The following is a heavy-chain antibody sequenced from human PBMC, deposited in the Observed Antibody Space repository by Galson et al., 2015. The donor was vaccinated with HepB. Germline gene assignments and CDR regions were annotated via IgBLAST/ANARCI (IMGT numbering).Heavy chain of an antibody. D-gene: IGHD4-11*01. V-gene: IGHV5-51*01. CDR1: GYSFTSYW. Sequence: QSGAEVTKPGESLKISCKGSGYSFTSYWIGWVRQMPGKGLEWMGIIYPGDSDTRYSPSFEGQVTISADKSISTAYLQWSSLKASDTAMYYCARHVPDYSPKWYYGIDASGQGTTVTVSS. J-gene: IGHJ6*02. CDR2: IYPGDSDT. CDR3: ARHVPDYSPKWYYGIDA.